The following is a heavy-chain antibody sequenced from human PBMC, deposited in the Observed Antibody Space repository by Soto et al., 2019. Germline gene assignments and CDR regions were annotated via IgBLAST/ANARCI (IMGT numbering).Heavy chain of an antibody. Sequence: PSETLSLTCTVSGGSISSSSYYWGWIRQPPGKGLEWIGSIYYSGSTYYNPSLKSRVTISVDTSKNQFSLKLSSVTAADTAVYYCTLLSSIVPAANYYYYYMDVWGKGTTVTVSS. D-gene: IGHD2-2*01. J-gene: IGHJ6*03. CDR2: IYYSGST. CDR1: GGSISSSSYY. CDR3: TLLSSIVPAANYYYYYMDV. V-gene: IGHV4-39*01.